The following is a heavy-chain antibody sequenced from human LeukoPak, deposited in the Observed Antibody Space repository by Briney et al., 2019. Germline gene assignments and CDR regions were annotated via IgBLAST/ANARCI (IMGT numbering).Heavy chain of an antibody. CDR2: VYYTGST. CDR3: AREDGSVFDY. J-gene: IGHJ4*02. CDR1: GGSMRSYY. Sequence: TASETLSLTCTVSGGSMRSYYWSWIRQPPGKGLEWIGYVYYTGSTNYNPSLKSRVTTSLDTSKNQFTLNLSSVTAADTAVYYCAREDGSVFDYWGQGSLVTVSS. D-gene: IGHD3-10*01. V-gene: IGHV4-59*01.